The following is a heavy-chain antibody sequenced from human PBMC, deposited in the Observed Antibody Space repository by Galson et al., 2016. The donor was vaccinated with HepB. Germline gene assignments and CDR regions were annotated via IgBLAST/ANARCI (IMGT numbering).Heavy chain of an antibody. CDR3: ARRLGGKYYVFDI. D-gene: IGHD1-26*01. Sequence: SVKVSCKASGYGFTAYYINWIRQAPGQGLEWMGWINPNTGDTNYERKFQGRVTLTSDTSITTASMELTGLQADDTALYYCARRLGGKYYVFDIWGQGTMITVSS. CDR1: GYGFTAYY. CDR2: INPNTGDT. V-gene: IGHV1-2*02. J-gene: IGHJ3*02.